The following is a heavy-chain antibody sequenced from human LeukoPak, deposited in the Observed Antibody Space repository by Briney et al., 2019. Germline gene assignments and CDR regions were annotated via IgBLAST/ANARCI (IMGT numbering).Heavy chain of an antibody. CDR3: ARLPGYGSGSYYNGY. CDR2: IKQDGSEK. Sequence: PGGSLRLSCAASGFTFSSYWMSWVRQAPGKGLEWVANIKQDGSEKYYVDSVKGRFTISRDNAKNSLYLQMNSLRAEDTAVYYCARLPGYGSGSYYNGYWGQGTLVTVSS. CDR1: GFTFSSYW. V-gene: IGHV3-7*01. J-gene: IGHJ4*02. D-gene: IGHD3-10*01.